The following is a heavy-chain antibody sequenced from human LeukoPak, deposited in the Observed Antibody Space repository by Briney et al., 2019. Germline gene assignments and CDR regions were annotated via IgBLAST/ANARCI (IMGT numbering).Heavy chain of an antibody. Sequence: SGTLSLTCAVSGGSISSSNWWSWVRQPPGKGLEWIGEIYHSGSTNYNPSLKSRVTISVDKSKNQFSLKLSSVTAADTAVYYCARSWEKDIVVVVAATRPYYGMDVWGQGTTVTVSS. CDR3: ARSWEKDIVVVVAATRPYYGMDV. J-gene: IGHJ6*02. CDR1: GGSISSSNW. CDR2: IYHSGST. D-gene: IGHD2-15*01. V-gene: IGHV4-4*02.